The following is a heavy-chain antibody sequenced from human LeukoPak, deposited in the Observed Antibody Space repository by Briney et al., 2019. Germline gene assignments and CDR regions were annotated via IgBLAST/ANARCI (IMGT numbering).Heavy chain of an antibody. CDR1: GGSIDSRTYY. CDR3: ARRAVAGTGGHFDY. CDR2: ISYSGTT. J-gene: IGHJ4*02. D-gene: IGHD6-19*01. V-gene: IGHV4-39*07. Sequence: SETLSLTCTVSGGSIDSRTYYWGWVRQPPGKGLEWIGSISYSGTTYYNPSLKSRVTISVDTSKNQFSLKLSSVTAADTAMYYCARRAVAGTGGHFDYWGQGTLVTVSS.